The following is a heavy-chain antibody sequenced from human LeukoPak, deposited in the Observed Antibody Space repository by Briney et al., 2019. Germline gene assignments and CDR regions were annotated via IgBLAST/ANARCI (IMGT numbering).Heavy chain of an antibody. CDR1: GFTFSNAW. CDR2: IKSKTDGGTR. D-gene: IGHD1-26*01. Sequence: GGSLRLSCAASGFTFSNAWMSWVRQAPGKGLEWVGRIKSKTDGGTRDYAAPVKGRFTISRDDSKNTPYLQMNSLKTEDTAVYYCTTSPPGDYFDYWGQGTLVTVSS. CDR3: TTSPPGDYFDY. V-gene: IGHV3-15*01. J-gene: IGHJ4*02.